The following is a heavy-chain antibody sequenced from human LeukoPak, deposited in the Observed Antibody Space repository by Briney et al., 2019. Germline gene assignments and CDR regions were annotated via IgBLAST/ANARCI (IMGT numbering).Heavy chain of an antibody. D-gene: IGHD3-16*01. Sequence: SETLSLTCAVSGGSISSVGYCWNWIRQHPGKGLEWIGSIYDSASTYYNPSLNGRVTISVDTSKNHFSLKLTSVTAADAAVYYCVRKFRGVILMDHHDVLVIWGQGTMATVSS. CDR3: VRKFRGVILMDHHDVLVI. V-gene: IGHV4-31*11. CDR1: GGSISSVGYC. J-gene: IGHJ3*02. CDR2: IYDSAST.